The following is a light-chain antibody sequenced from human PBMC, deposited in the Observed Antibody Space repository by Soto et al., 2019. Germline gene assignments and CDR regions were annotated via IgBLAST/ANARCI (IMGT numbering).Light chain of an antibody. CDR1: QTISSW. J-gene: IGKJ5*01. V-gene: IGKV1-5*01. CDR3: QQYNSYSGIT. CDR2: DAS. Sequence: DIHITKSPSTLSAYVGDRVTITCRASQTISSWLAWYQQKPGKAPKLLIYDASSLESGVPSRFSGSGSGTEFTLTISSLQPDDFATYYCQQYNSYSGITFGQGTRLEIK.